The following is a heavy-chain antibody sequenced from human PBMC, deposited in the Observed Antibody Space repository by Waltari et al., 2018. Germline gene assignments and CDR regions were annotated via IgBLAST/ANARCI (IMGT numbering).Heavy chain of an antibody. V-gene: IGHV3-74*01. CDR3: ATPPGGYYDSSAPGY. CDR1: GFTFSSYW. J-gene: IGHJ4*02. Sequence: EVQLVESGGGLVQPGGSLRLSCAASGFTFSSYWMHWVRQAPGKGLVWVSRINSDGSSTSYADSVKGRFTISRDNAKNTLYLQMNSLRAEDTAVYYCATPPGGYYDSSAPGYWGQGTLVTVSS. D-gene: IGHD3-22*01. CDR2: INSDGSST.